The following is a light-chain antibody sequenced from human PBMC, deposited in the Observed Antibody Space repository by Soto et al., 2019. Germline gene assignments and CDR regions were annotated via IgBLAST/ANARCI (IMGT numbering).Light chain of an antibody. J-gene: IGKJ1*01. CDR2: GAY. CDR1: QSVSNNY. V-gene: IGKV3-20*01. CDR3: QEYGSSGT. Sequence: IVFTQSPVTLSLSPGERATLSCMASQSVSNNYLAWYQQTPGQATRLLIYGAYNRATGISDRFSGSGSETDFTITISRLEPEDFAVYYCQEYGSSGTFGQGTKVDIK.